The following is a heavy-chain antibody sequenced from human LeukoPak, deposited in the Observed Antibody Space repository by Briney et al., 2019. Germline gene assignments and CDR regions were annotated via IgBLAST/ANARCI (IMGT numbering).Heavy chain of an antibody. V-gene: IGHV3-9*03. CDR3: TRGSYYYMDV. D-gene: IGHD3-10*01. CDR1: GFTFDDYA. Sequence: RSLRLSCAASGFTFDDYAMHWVRQAPGKGLEWVSGISWNSGSIGYADSVKGRFTISRDNAKNSLYLQMNSLRAEDMALYYCTRGSYYYMDVWGKGTTVTVSS. CDR2: ISWNSGSI. J-gene: IGHJ6*03.